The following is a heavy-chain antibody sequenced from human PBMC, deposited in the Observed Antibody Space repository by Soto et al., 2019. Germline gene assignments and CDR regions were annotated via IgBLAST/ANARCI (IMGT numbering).Heavy chain of an antibody. V-gene: IGHV1-46*01. CDR2: INPSGGST. J-gene: IGHJ6*02. Sequence: ASVKVSCKASGYTFTNYYMHWVRQAPGQGLEWMGVINPSGGSTTYAQKFQGRVTMTRDTSTSTVYMELSSLISEDTTKYYCAREASKYSGMDVWGQGTTVTVSS. CDR1: GYTFTNYY. CDR3: AREASKYSGMDV. D-gene: IGHD2-21*01.